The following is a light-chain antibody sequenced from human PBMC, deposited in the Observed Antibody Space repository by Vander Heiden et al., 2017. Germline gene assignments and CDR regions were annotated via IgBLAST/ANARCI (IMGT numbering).Light chain of an antibody. CDR2: GNS. J-gene: IGLJ2*01. V-gene: IGLV1-40*01. CDR3: QSYDSSLSAL. CDR1: SSNIGAGYD. Sequence: QSVLTPPPPVSGAPGQRVTISCTGSSSNIGAGYDVHWYQQLPGTAPKLLIYGNSNRPSGVPDRFSGSKSGTSASLAITGLQAEDEADYYCQSYDSSLSALFGGGTKLTGL.